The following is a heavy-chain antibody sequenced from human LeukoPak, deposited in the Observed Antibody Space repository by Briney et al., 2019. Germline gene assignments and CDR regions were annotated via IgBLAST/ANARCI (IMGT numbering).Heavy chain of an antibody. Sequence: PSETLSLTCSVSGSSMNLYSWNWIRQSPGKGLEWIAYMYYSGTTNYNPSLENRAAISLDLSRHQFSLRLNSVTAADTAVYYCARDPTWVRGVSLDSWGQGTLVTVSS. CDR1: GSSMNLYS. CDR3: ARDPTWVRGVSLDS. J-gene: IGHJ4*02. V-gene: IGHV4-59*12. D-gene: IGHD3-10*01. CDR2: MYYSGTT.